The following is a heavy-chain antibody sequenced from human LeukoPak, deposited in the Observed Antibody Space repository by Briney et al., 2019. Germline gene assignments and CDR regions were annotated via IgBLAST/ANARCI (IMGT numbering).Heavy chain of an antibody. Sequence: SETLSLTCTVSGGSISSYYWSWIRQPPGKGLEWIGYIYTSGSTNYNPSLKSRVTISVDTSKNQFSLKLSSVTAADTAVYYCARKYCSSTRCYDYFDYWGQGNLVTVSS. CDR3: ARKYCSSTRCYDYFDY. D-gene: IGHD2-2*01. CDR1: GGSISSYY. J-gene: IGHJ4*02. CDR2: IYTSGST. V-gene: IGHV4-4*09.